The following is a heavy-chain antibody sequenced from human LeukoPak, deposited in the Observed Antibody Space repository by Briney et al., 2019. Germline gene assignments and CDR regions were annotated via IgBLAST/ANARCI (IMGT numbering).Heavy chain of an antibody. CDR2: ISSSSSYI. J-gene: IGHJ4*02. CDR1: GFTFSSYS. Sequence: GGSLRLSCAAPGFTFSSYSMNWVRQAPGKGLEWVSSISSSSSYIYYADSVKGRFTISRDNAKNSLYLQMNSLRAEDTAVYYCARDDSRIYYFDYWGQGTLVTVSS. V-gene: IGHV3-21*01. D-gene: IGHD3-22*01. CDR3: ARDDSRIYYFDY.